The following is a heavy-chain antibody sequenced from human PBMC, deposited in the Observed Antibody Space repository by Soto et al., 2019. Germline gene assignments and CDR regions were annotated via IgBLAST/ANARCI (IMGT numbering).Heavy chain of an antibody. CDR1: GFTFSRYW. CDR3: TRDPSYCTNGVCYPDY. Sequence: GGSLRLSCAASGFTFSRYWMHWVRQAPGKGLVWVSRISNDGSSTKFADSVKGRFTISRDNAKNTLYLQMNRLRAEDTAVYYCTRDPSYCTNGVCYPDYWGQGTLVTVSS. D-gene: IGHD2-8*01. V-gene: IGHV3-74*03. CDR2: ISNDGSST. J-gene: IGHJ4*02.